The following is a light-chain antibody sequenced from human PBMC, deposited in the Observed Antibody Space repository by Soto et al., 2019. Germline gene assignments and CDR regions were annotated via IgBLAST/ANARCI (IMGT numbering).Light chain of an antibody. CDR1: SSDVGGYNY. Sequence: QSVLTQPASVSGSPGQSITISCTGTSSDVGGYNYVSWYQQHPGKAPKLMIYDVSNRPSGVSNRFSGSKSGNTASLTISGLQAEDEADYYCSSYTSSSLGYVFGTGTQLTVL. CDR3: SSYTSSSLGYV. CDR2: DVS. J-gene: IGLJ1*01. V-gene: IGLV2-14*01.